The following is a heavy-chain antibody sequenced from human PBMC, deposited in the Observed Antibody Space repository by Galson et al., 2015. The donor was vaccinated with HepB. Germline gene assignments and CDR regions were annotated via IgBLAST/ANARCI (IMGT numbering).Heavy chain of an antibody. Sequence: QVQLQESGPGLVKPSETLSLTCTVSGGSVSSASYYWSWIRQPPGKGLESIGYIYFSGSTNYNPSLKSRVTISVDTSKNEFSLKLSSVTAADTAVYYCARAVVPAPAPFDYWGQGTLVTVSS. CDR3: ARAVVPAPAPFDY. J-gene: IGHJ4*02. CDR2: IYFSGST. V-gene: IGHV4-61*01. CDR1: GGSVSSASYY. D-gene: IGHD2-2*01.